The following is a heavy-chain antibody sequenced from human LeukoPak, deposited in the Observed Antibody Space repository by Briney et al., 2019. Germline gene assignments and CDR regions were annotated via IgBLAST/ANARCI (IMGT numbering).Heavy chain of an antibody. J-gene: IGHJ3*02. CDR1: GGSISSYY. D-gene: IGHD2-15*01. CDR2: IYYSGST. V-gene: IGHV4-59*01. CDR3: ARLLGDAFDI. Sequence: SETLSLTCTVSGGSISSYYWSWIRQPPGKGLEWIGYIYYSGSTNYNPSLKSRVTISVDTSKNQFSLKLSSVTAADTAVYCCARLLGDAFDIWGQGTMVTVSS.